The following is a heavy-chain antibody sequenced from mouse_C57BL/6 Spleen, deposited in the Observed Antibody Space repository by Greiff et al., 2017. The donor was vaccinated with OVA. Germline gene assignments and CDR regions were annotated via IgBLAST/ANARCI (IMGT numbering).Heavy chain of an antibody. CDR1: GYTFTGYW. V-gene: IGHV1-9*01. Sequence: VQLQQSGAELMKPGASVKLSCKATGYTFTGYWLEWVKQRPGHGLEWIGEILPGSGSTNYNEKFKGKAPFTADTSSNTAYMQLSRLTSEDSAIYYCAGPSTTVPYYFDYWGQGTTLTVSS. J-gene: IGHJ2*01. CDR2: ILPGSGST. CDR3: AGPSTTVPYYFDY. D-gene: IGHD1-1*01.